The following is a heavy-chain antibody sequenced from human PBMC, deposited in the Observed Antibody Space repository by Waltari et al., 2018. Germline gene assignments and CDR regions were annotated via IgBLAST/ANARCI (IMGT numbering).Heavy chain of an antibody. J-gene: IGHJ4*02. CDR2: IHHLGST. CDR3: AKGRLWFGDLRS. D-gene: IGHD3-10*01. CDR1: GGSFSSYH. Sequence: QLHPQQWGAGLLKPSETLSLTCNIFGGSFSSYHWTWIRQSPGKGLEWIGEIHHLGSTNYNPSLKSRVTISLDTSKNEFALKLDSVTAADTAVYVCAKGRLWFGDLRSWGQGTQVTVSS. V-gene: IGHV4-34*01.